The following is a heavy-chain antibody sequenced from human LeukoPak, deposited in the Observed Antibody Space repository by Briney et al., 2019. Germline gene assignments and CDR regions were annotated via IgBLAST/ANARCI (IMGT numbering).Heavy chain of an antibody. D-gene: IGHD3-10*01. Sequence: GGSLRLSCAASGFTFRIYGMHGVRQAPAKGLEWVAVIWYDGSNKCYAVSVKGRFTISRDNSKNTLYLQMDSLRAEDTAVDCCAIDLVSVLFRGRPYFYYGMDVWGQGTTVTVSS. V-gene: IGHV3-33*01. CDR3: AIDLVSVLFRGRPYFYYGMDV. CDR2: IWYDGSNK. CDR1: GFTFRIYG. J-gene: IGHJ6*02.